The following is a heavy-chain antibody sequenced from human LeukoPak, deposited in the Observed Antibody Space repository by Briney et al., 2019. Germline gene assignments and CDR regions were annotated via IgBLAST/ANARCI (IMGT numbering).Heavy chain of an antibody. Sequence: PGRSLRLSCAASGFTFNHYAIHWVRQAPGKGLEWVAVISYDGSNKYYADSVKGRFTISRDNSKNTLYLQMNSLRAEDTAVYYCARGWYYYESSGYYFDSWGQGTLVTVSS. CDR2: ISYDGSNK. J-gene: IGHJ4*02. D-gene: IGHD3-22*01. CDR3: ARGWYYYESSGYYFDS. V-gene: IGHV3-30-3*01. CDR1: GFTFNHYA.